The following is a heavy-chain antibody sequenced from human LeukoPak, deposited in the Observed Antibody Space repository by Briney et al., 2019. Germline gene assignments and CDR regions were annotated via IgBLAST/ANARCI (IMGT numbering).Heavy chain of an antibody. V-gene: IGHV4-59*01. CDR1: GGSISSYY. Sequence: SETPSLTCTVSGGSISSYYWSWIRQPPGKGLEWIGYIYYSGSTNYNPSLKSRVTISVDTSKNQFSLKLSSVTAADTAVYYCARAGGDYDFWSGYFDYWGQGTLVTVSS. J-gene: IGHJ4*02. CDR3: ARAGGDYDFWSGYFDY. CDR2: IYYSGST. D-gene: IGHD3-3*01.